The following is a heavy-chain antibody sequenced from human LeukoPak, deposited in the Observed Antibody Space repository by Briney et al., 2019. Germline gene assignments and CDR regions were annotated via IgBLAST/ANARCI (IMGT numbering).Heavy chain of an antibody. V-gene: IGHV3-11*03. CDR1: GFTFSDHY. Sequence: GGSLRLSCAASGFTFSDHYMGWTRQAPGKGLEWLSYISGSSSFTDYADSVKGRFSISRDNAKNSLYLQMNSLRAEDAAVYYCAKSTSSWERVDYWGQGTLVTVSS. J-gene: IGHJ4*02. D-gene: IGHD6-13*01. CDR3: AKSTSSWERVDY. CDR2: ISGSSSFT.